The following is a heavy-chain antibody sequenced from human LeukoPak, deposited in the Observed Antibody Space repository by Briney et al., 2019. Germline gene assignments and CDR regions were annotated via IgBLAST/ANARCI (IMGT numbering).Heavy chain of an antibody. V-gene: IGHV3-11*01. D-gene: IGHD3-9*01. CDR2: MGNSGAPI. CDR3: ARELTTGSFDS. CDR1: GFTFSDFY. Sequence: PGGSLRLSCAASGFTFSDFYMGWIRQAPGKGLEWISYMGNSGAPIYCADSVKGRFTISRDNAKNSLFLQMHSLRAEDTAVYFCARELTTGSFDSWGQGTLVTVSS. J-gene: IGHJ4*02.